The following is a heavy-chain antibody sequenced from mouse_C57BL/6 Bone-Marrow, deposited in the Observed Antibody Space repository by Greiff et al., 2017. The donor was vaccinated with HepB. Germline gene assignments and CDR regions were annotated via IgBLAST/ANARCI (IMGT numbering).Heavy chain of an antibody. V-gene: IGHV1-72*01. D-gene: IGHD2-1*01. CDR1: GYTFTSYW. J-gene: IGHJ3*01. Sequence: VQLQESGAELVKPGASVKLSCKASGYTFTSYWMHWVKQRPGRGLEWIGRIDPNSGGTKYNEKFKSKATLTVDKPSSTAYMQLSSLTSEDSAVYYCAREAVLWYLAWFAYWGQGTLVTVSA. CDR3: AREAVLWYLAWFAY. CDR2: IDPNSGGT.